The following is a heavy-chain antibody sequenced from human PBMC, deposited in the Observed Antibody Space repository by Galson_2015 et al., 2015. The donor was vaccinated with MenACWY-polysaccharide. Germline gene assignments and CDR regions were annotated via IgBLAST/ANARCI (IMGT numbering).Heavy chain of an antibody. CDR1: GFTFSRTG. V-gene: IGHV3-30*03. CDR3: ASQTWTGYFDY. D-gene: IGHD3-10*01. Sequence: SLRLSCAASGFTFSRTGMHWVRQAPGKGLEWVAVISNDGSYKYYPDSVKGRYTVSRDNAKNSLHLQMNSLRAEDTAMYYCASQTWTGYFDYWGQGILVTVSS. CDR2: ISNDGSYK. J-gene: IGHJ4*02.